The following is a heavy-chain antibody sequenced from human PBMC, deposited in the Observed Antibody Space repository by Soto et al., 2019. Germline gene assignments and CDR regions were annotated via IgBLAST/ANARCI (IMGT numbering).Heavy chain of an antibody. J-gene: IGHJ4*02. CDR2: IYPGDSDT. D-gene: IGHD2-21*02. CDR3: ARHASAYCGGDCYSAPIDY. V-gene: IGHV5-51*01. Sequence: GDSLKISCKGSGYSFISYWIGWVRQMPGKGLEWMGIIYPGDSDTRYSPSFQGQVTISADKSISTAYLLWSSLKASDTAMYYCARHASAYCGGDCYSAPIDYWGQGTLVTVSS. CDR1: GYSFISYW.